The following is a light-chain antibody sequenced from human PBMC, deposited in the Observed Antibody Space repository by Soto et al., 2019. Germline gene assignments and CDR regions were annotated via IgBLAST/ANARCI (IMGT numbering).Light chain of an antibody. CDR2: DAS. V-gene: IGKV1-33*01. CDR3: QQCDNLPYT. CDR1: QDINNY. J-gene: IGKJ2*01. Sequence: DVLMTQSPSSLSASVGDRVTITCQASQDINNYLNWYQQKPGKAPKLLIYDASNLGTGVPLRFSGSGSGTEFTFTISSLQPEDIATYYCQQCDNLPYTFGQGTKLEMK.